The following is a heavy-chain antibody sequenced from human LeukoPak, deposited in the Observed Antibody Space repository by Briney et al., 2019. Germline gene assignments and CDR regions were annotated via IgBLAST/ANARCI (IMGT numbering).Heavy chain of an antibody. CDR3: TRVRGYSYGYGDY. D-gene: IGHD5-18*01. CDR2: IRSKANSYAT. CDR1: GFTFSGSA. Sequence: GGSLRLSCAASGFTFSGSAMHWVRQASGKGLEWVGRIRSKANSYATAYAASVKGRFTISRDDSKNTAYLQMNSLKTEDTAVYYCTRVRGYSYGYGDYWGQGTLVTVSS. J-gene: IGHJ4*02. V-gene: IGHV3-73*01.